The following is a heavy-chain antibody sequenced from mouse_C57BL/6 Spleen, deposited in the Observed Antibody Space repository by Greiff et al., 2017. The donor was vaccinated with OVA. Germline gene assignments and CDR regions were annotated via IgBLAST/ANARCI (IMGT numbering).Heavy chain of an antibody. V-gene: IGHV14-4*01. CDR1: GFNIKDDY. J-gene: IGHJ2*01. CDR3: TPLRYSRNYFDY. Sequence: VHVKQSGAELVRPGASVKLSCTASGFNIKDDYMHWVKQRPEQGLEWIGWIDPENGDTEYASKFQGKATITADTSSNTAYLQLSSLTSEDTAVYYCTPLRYSRNYFDYWGQGTTLTVSS. D-gene: IGHD1-1*01. CDR2: IDPENGDT.